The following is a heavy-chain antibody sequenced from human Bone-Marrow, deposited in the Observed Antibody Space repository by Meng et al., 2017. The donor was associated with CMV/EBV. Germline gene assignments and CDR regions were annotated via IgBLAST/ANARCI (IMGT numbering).Heavy chain of an antibody. J-gene: IGHJ6*02. CDR2: ISSSSSYI. CDR1: GFTFSSYS. V-gene: IGHV3-21*01. CDR3: ARDEYYYYGMDV. Sequence: RLSCAASGFTFSSYSMNWVRQAPGKGLEWVSSISSSSSYIYYADSVKGRFTISRDNAKNSLYLQMNSLRAEDTAVYYCARDEYYYYGMDVWGQGTTVTVSS.